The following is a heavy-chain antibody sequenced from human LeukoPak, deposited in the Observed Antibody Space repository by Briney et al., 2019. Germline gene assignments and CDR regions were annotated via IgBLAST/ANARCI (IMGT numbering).Heavy chain of an antibody. CDR3: ARDPPYASGRTPFDP. D-gene: IGHD3-10*01. Sequence: ASVKVSCKASGYTFTSYGISWVRQAPGQGLEWMGWISAYNGNTNYAQKLQGRVTMTTDTSTSTAYMELRSLRSDDRAVYYCARDPPYASGRTPFDPWGQGTLVTVSS. CDR2: ISAYNGNT. V-gene: IGHV1-18*01. J-gene: IGHJ5*02. CDR1: GYTFTSYG.